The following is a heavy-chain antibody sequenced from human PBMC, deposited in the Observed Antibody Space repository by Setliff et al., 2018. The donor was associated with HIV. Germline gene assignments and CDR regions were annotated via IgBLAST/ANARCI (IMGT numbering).Heavy chain of an antibody. CDR1: GYTFSSYE. D-gene: IGHD1-1*01. CDR2: MHPGSGNT. CDR3: ASARIPTGGTSTSCDF. J-gene: IGHJ4*02. V-gene: IGHV1-8*01. Sequence: GASVKVSCKSSGYTFSSYEIGWVRHVTGQGFEWMGWMHPGSGNTGFADSVNGRFTISRDNSKNTMYLQLSSLGPEDTAGYYRASARIPTGGTSTSCDFWGQGALVTVSS.